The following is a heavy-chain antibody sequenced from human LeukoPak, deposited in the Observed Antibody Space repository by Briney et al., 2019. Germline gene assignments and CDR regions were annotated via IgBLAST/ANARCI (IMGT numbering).Heavy chain of an antibody. CDR3: AKVGAMVHFDC. CDR2: ISGSGGST. D-gene: IGHD5-18*01. Sequence: GGSLRLSCAASGFTFSSYAMSWVRQAPRKGLEWVSAISGSGGSTYYADSVKGRFTISRDNSKNTLYLQMYSLRAEDTAVYYCAKVGAMVHFDCWGQGTLVTVSS. J-gene: IGHJ4*02. CDR1: GFTFSSYA. V-gene: IGHV3-23*01.